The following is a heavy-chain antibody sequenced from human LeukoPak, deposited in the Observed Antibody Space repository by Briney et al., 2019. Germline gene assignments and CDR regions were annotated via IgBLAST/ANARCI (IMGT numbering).Heavy chain of an antibody. D-gene: IGHD5-12*01. Sequence: GGSLRLSCAASGSTFSSYWMHWVRQAPGKGLVWVSRVNSDGTGTTYADSVEGRFTISRDNAKNTVYLQMHSLRAEDTAIYYCIRTLIVATSPYMDVWGKGTTVTVSS. J-gene: IGHJ6*03. CDR1: GSTFSSYW. V-gene: IGHV3-74*01. CDR2: VNSDGTGT. CDR3: IRTLIVATSPYMDV.